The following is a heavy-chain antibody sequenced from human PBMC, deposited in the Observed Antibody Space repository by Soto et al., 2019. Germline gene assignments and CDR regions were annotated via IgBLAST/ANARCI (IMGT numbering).Heavy chain of an antibody. V-gene: IGHV1-2*04. J-gene: IGHJ6*02. CDR2: INPNSGGT. CDR3: ARAPVAGEYYYYGMDV. CDR1: GYTFTGYY. Sequence: ASVKVSCQASGYTFTGYYMHWVRQAPGQGLEWMGWINPNSGGTNYAQKFQGWVTMTRDTSISTAYMELSRLRSDDTAVYYCARAPVAGEYYYYGMDVWGQGTTVTVSS. D-gene: IGHD2-15*01.